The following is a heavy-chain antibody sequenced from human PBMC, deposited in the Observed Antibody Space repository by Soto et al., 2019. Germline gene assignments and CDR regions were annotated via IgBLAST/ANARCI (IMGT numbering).Heavy chain of an antibody. CDR3: ARDHIVVVVAATPTYYYYGMDV. V-gene: IGHV3-21*01. D-gene: IGHD2-15*01. Sequence: ESGGGLVKPGGSLRLSCAASGFTFSSYSMNWVRQAPGKGLEWVSSISSSSSYIYYADSVKGRFTISRDNAKNSLYLQMNSLRAEDTAVYYCARDHIVVVVAATPTYYYYGMDVWGQGTTVTVSS. CDR1: GFTFSSYS. J-gene: IGHJ6*02. CDR2: ISSSSSYI.